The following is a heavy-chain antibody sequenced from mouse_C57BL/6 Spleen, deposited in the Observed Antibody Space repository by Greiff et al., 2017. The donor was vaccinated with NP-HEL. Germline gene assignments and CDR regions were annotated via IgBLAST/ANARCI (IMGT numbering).Heavy chain of an antibody. V-gene: IGHV1-7*01. Sequence: VQLQQSGAELAKPGASVKLSCKASGYTFTSYWMHWVKQRPGQGLEWIGYINPSSGYTKYNQKFKDKATLTAGKSSSTAYMQLSSLTYEDSAVYYCARVRLNDHFDYWGQGTTLTVSS. J-gene: IGHJ2*01. CDR1: GYTFTSYW. CDR2: INPSSGYT. CDR3: ARVRLNDHFDY. D-gene: IGHD2-4*01.